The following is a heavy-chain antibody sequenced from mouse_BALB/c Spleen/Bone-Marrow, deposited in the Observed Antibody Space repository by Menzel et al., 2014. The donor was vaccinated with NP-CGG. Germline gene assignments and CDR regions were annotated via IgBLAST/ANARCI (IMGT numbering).Heavy chain of an antibody. CDR2: IDPANGNT. CDR1: GFNIKDTH. V-gene: IGHV14-3*02. CDR3: ARYGGRYYAMDY. Sequence: VQLQQSGAELVKPGASVKLSCTASGFNIKDTHMHWVKQRPEQGLEWIGRIDPANGNTNYDPRFQGKATITADTSSNTAYLQLSSLTSEDTAVYYCARYGGRYYAMDYWGQGTSVTVSS. D-gene: IGHD1-1*01. J-gene: IGHJ4*01.